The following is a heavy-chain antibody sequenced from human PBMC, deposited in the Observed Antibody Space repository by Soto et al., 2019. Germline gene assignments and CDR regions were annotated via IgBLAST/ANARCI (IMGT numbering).Heavy chain of an antibody. Sequence: EVQLVESGGGLVQPGGSLRLSCAASGFTFSNYWMYWVRQAPGKGLEWVSRINSDGSVSSYADSVKGRLTISRDNVKNTLYLQMDSLRAEDTALYYWARGDCVGGTCYSLAGSFYYYMDVWGKGTKVTVFS. CDR2: INSDGSVS. D-gene: IGHD2-15*01. V-gene: IGHV3-74*02. CDR1: GFTFSNYW. J-gene: IGHJ6*03. CDR3: ARGDCVGGTCYSLAGSFYYYMDV.